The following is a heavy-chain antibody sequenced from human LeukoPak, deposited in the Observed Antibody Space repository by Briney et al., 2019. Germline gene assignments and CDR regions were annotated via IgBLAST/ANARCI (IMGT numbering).Heavy chain of an antibody. V-gene: IGHV4-34*01. J-gene: IGHJ4*02. Sequence: SETLSLTCAVYGGSFSGYYWSWIRQPPGKGLEWIGEINHSGSTNYNPSLKSRVTISVDTSKNQFSLKLSSVTAADTAVYYCAREREIVVVTATSSHFDYWGQGTLVTVSS. CDR3: AREREIVVVTATSSHFDY. CDR1: GGSFSGYY. CDR2: INHSGST. D-gene: IGHD2-21*02.